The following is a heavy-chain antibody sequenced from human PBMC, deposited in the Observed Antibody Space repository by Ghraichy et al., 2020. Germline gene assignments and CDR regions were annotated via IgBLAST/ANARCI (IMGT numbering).Heavy chain of an antibody. CDR3: AKTIPRYGSGSYGGYYFDY. J-gene: IGHJ4*02. CDR1: GFTFSSYA. Sequence: GSLRLSCAASGFTFSSYAMSWVRQAPGKGLEWVSAISGSGGSTYYADSVKGRFTISRDNSKNTLYLQMNSLRAEDTAVYYCAKTIPRYGSGSYGGYYFDYWGQGTLVTVSS. V-gene: IGHV3-23*01. CDR2: ISGSGGST. D-gene: IGHD3-10*01.